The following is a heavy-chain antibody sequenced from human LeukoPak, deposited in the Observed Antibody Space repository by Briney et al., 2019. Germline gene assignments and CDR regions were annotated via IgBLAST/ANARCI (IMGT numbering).Heavy chain of an antibody. CDR1: GFAFSFFA. D-gene: IGHD3-16*01. CDR3: ARKFGD. CDR2: ISSRGTTI. Sequence: GGSLRLSCTASGFAFSFFAMNWVRQAPGKGLEWVSHISSRGTTIDYADSVRGRFTVSRDNAKNSLYLQMKSLRDEDTAIYYCARKFGDWGQGTLVTVSS. J-gene: IGHJ4*02. V-gene: IGHV3-48*02.